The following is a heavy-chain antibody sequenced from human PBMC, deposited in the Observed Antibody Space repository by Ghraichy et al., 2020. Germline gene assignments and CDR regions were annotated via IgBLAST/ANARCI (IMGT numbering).Heavy chain of an antibody. CDR1: EFTFSSYW. CDR2: IKPDGSEK. J-gene: IGHJ6*02. V-gene: IGHV3-7*04. Sequence: GESLNISCEASEFTFSSYWMTWVRQAPGKGLEWVANIKPDGSEKYHLDSVTGRFTISRDNAKNSLRLQMNSLRVEDTAVYYCAGAGYCSSSSCYTDYGMDVWGQGTTVTVSS. CDR3: AGAGYCSSSSCYTDYGMDV. D-gene: IGHD2-2*02.